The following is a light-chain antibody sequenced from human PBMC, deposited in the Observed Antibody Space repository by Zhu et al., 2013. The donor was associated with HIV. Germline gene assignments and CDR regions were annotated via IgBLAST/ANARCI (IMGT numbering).Light chain of an antibody. V-gene: IGKV4-1*01. CDR3: QQYYSTPRT. Sequence: IVVTQSPDSLTLSLGERATINCKSSQSVLYSSNNKNYLAWYQQKPGQPPKLLIYWASTRESGVPDRFSGSGSGTDFTLTISSLQAEDVAVYYCQQYYSTPRTFGQGTKVEIK. CDR1: QSVLYSSNNKNY. CDR2: WAS. J-gene: IGKJ1*01.